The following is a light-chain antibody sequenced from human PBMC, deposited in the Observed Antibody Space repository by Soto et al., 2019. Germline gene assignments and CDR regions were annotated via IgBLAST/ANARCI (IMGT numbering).Light chain of an antibody. CDR2: KAS. CDR3: KQYNSYPFT. Sequence: DIQMTQSPSTLSASVGDRVTITCRASQSISSWLAWYQQKPGKAPKLLIYKASSLESGFPSRFSGSGSGTEFTLTISSLQPDDFATYYCKQYNSYPFTFGPGTKVDIK. J-gene: IGKJ3*01. CDR1: QSISSW. V-gene: IGKV1-5*03.